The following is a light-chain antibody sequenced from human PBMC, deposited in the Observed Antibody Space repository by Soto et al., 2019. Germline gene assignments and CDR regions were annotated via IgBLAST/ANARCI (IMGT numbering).Light chain of an antibody. CDR1: NIGSKG. CDR2: YDS. CDR3: QVWDSSSDPYV. J-gene: IGLJ1*01. Sequence: SYELTQPPSVSVAPGKTARITCGGSNIGSKGVHWYQQKPGQAPVLVIYYDSDRPSGIPERFSGSNSGNTATLTISRVEAGDEADYYCQVWDSSSDPYVFGTGTKVTVL. V-gene: IGLV3-21*04.